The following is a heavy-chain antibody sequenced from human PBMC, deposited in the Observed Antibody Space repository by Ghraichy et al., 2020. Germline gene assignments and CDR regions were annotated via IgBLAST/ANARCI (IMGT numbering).Heavy chain of an antibody. CDR1: GGSFSGYY. J-gene: IGHJ4*02. Sequence: SETLSLTCAVYGGSFSGYYWSWIRQPPGKGLEWIGEINHSGSTNYNPSLKSRVTISVDTSKNQFSLKLSSVTAADTAAYYCASWTAYSGSYYWGQGTLVTVSS. V-gene: IGHV4-34*01. CDR3: ASWTAYSGSYY. CDR2: INHSGST. D-gene: IGHD1-26*01.